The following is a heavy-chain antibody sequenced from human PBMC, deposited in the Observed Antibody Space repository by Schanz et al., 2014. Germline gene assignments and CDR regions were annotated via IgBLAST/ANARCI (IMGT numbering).Heavy chain of an antibody. J-gene: IGHJ4*02. V-gene: IGHV1-18*01. CDR1: GFTFTRYG. CDR3: VRATGTGHPRAGD. D-gene: IGHD7-27*01. Sequence: QVQLVQSGAEVKKPGASVKVSCKASGFTFTRYGINWVRQAPGQGLEWMGCISTYNGNTNYAQKLQGRVTMTTDTSTSTGYMELRSLRSDDTAVYYCVRATGTGHPRAGDWGQGTLVTVSS. CDR2: ISTYNGNT.